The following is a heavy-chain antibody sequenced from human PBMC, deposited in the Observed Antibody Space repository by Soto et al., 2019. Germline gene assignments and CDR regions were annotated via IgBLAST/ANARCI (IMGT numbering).Heavy chain of an antibody. CDR3: ARGLEDSSGWYAQGY. CDR1: GYTFTSYD. D-gene: IGHD6-19*01. V-gene: IGHV1-8*01. Sequence: QVQLVQSGAEVKKPGASVKVSCKASGYTFTSYDINWVRQATGQGLEWMGWMNPNSGNTGNAQKYQGRVTMTRNTSISTAYMELGSLRFEDTAVYYGARGLEDSSGWYAQGYWGQGTLVTVSS. J-gene: IGHJ4*02. CDR2: MNPNSGNT.